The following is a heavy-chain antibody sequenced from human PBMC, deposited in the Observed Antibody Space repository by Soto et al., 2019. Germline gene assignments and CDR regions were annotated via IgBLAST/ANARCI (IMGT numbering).Heavy chain of an antibody. CDR1: GFTFSDYY. J-gene: IGHJ4*02. CDR2: ASGSGGVK. V-gene: IGHV3-11*01. Sequence: RKLSCAASGFTFSDYYMSWFRQAPEKGLEWVSYASGSGGVKLYADSVKGRFTISRDNAKNSLYLQLNSLRADDTAVYYCARLGSIAAAGTPDYWGQGTLVTVSS. CDR3: ARLGSIAAAGTPDY. D-gene: IGHD6-13*01.